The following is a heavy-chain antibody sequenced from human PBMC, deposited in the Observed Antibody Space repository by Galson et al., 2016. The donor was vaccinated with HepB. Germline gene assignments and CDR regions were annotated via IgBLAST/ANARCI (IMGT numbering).Heavy chain of an antibody. D-gene: IGHD2-15*01. J-gene: IGHJ6*02. CDR1: GFTFSSYS. V-gene: IGHV3-21*01. Sequence: SLRLSCAASGFTFSSYSMNWVGQAPGKGLEWVSSISSSSSYIYYADSVKGRLTISRDNAKNSLYLQMNSLRAEDTAVYYCARERILRTYGMDVWGQGTTVTVSS. CDR3: ARERILRTYGMDV. CDR2: ISSSSSYI.